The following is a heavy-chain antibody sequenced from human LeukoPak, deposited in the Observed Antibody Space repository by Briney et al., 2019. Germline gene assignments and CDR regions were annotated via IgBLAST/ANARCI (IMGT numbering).Heavy chain of an antibody. CDR3: ARGSYYDFWSGSSGGGLDH. CDR2: INHSGST. Sequence: SETLSLTCAVYVGSFSGYYWSWIRQPPGKGLEWIGEINHSGSTKYNPSLKSQITISVDTSKNQFSLKLTSVTAADTAVYYCARGSYYDFWSGSSGGGLDHWGQGTMVTVSS. V-gene: IGHV4-34*01. CDR1: VGSFSGYY. D-gene: IGHD3-3*01. J-gene: IGHJ3*01.